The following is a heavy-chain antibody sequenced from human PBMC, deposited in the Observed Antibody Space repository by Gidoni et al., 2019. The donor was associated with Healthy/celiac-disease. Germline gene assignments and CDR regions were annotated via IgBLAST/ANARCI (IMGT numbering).Heavy chain of an antibody. V-gene: IGHV4-31*03. D-gene: IGHD6-19*01. CDR3: ARGHSSGWYLVDY. Sequence: QVQLQESGPGLVKPSQTLSLTCTVSGGSISSVVYYWSWIRQHPGKGLEWIGYIYYSGSTYYNPSLKSRVTISVDTSKNQFSLKLSSVTAADTAVYYCARGHSSGWYLVDYWGQGTLVTVSS. CDR1: GGSISSVVYY. CDR2: IYYSGST. J-gene: IGHJ4*02.